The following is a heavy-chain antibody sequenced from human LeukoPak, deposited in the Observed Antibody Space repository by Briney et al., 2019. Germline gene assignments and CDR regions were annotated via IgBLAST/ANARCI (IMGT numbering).Heavy chain of an antibody. J-gene: IGHJ5*02. CDR2: IIPIFGTA. D-gene: IGHD4-17*01. CDR3: ARGASGDYDNWFDP. Sequence: ASVKVSCKASGGTFSSYAISWVRQAPGQGLEWMGGIIPIFGTANYAQKFQGRVTITADESTSTAYMELSSLRSEDTAVYYCARGASGDYDNWFDPWGQGTLVTVSS. V-gene: IGHV1-69*13. CDR1: GGTFSSYA.